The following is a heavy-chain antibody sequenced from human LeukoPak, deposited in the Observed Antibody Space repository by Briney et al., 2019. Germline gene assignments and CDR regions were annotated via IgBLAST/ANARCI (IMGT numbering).Heavy chain of an antibody. CDR1: GFTFSSYA. CDR3: AKETYQLAAVDY. J-gene: IGHJ4*02. D-gene: IGHD2-15*01. CDR2: IGAGGTFT. V-gene: IGHV3-23*01. Sequence: PSGGSLRLSCTASGFTFSSYAMNWVRQAPGKGLEWVSGIGAGGTFTYYADSVKGRFTISRDNSKNTLYLQMNSLRAEDTAVYYCAKETYQLAAVDYWGQGTLVTVSS.